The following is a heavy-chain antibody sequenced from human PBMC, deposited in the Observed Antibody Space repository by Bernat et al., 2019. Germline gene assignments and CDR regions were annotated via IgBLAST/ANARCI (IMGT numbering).Heavy chain of an antibody. D-gene: IGHD2-8*02. J-gene: IGHJ6*02. CDR2: ISYDGSNK. Sequence: QVQLVESGGGVVQPGRSLRLSCAASGFTFSSYGMHWVRQAPGKGLEWVAVISYDGSNKYYADSVKGRFTISRDNSKNTLYLQMNSLRAEDTAVYYCARDSGGYGMDVWGQGTTVTVSS. CDR3: ARDSGGYGMDV. CDR1: GFTFSSYG. V-gene: IGHV3-30*03.